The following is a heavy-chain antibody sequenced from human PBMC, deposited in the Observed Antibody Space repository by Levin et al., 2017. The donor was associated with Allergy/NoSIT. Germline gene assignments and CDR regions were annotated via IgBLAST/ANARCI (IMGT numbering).Heavy chain of an antibody. CDR3: ARLGGTTVTTMDY. J-gene: IGHJ4*02. V-gene: IGHV4-39*01. D-gene: IGHD4-17*01. Sequence: SQTLSLTCTVSGGSISSSSYYWGWIRQPPGKGLEWIGSIYYSGSTYYNPSLKSRVTISVDTSKNQFSLKLSSVTAADTAVYYCARLGGTTVTTMDYWGQGTLVTVSS. CDR2: IYYSGST. CDR1: GGSISSSSYY.